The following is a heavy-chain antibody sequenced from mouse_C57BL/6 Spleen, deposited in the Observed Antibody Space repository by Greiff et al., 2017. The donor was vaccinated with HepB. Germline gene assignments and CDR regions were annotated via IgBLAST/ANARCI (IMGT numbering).Heavy chain of an antibody. J-gene: IGHJ1*03. CDR2: IDPNSGGT. D-gene: IGHD1-1*01. CDR3: ARESSITTVGYFDV. CDR1: GYTFTSYW. V-gene: IGHV1-72*01. Sequence: QVQLKQSGAELVKPGASVKLSCKASGYTFTSYWMHWVKQRPGRGLEWIGRIDPNSGGTKYNEKFKSKATLTVDKPSSTAYMQLSSLTSEDSAVYYCARESSITTVGYFDVWGTGTTVTVSS.